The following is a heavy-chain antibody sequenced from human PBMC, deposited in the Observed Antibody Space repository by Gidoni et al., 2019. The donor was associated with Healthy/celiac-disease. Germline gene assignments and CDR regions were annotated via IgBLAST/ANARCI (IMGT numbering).Heavy chain of an antibody. CDR2: GST. V-gene: IGHV4-39*01. CDR3: ARTRYSESYYVGY. D-gene: IGHD1-26*01. J-gene: IGHJ4*02. Sequence: GSTYYNPSLKSRVTISVDTSKNQFSLKLSSVTAADTAVYYCARTRYSESYYVGYWGQGTLVTVSS.